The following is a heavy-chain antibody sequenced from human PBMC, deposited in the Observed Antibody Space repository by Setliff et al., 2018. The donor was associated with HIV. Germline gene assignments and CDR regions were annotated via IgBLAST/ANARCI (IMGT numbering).Heavy chain of an antibody. CDR1: GGSFSDYY. J-gene: IGHJ6*03. CDR2: INHSGTT. Sequence: ASETLSLTCTVYGGSFSDYYWSWIRQPPGKGLEWIGEINHSGTTIYSPSLKSRVTMSVDTSKNQFSLKLSSVTAADTAVYYCASRSSYVPLYYYYMDVWGKGTTVTVSS. CDR3: ASRSSYVPLYYYYMDV. V-gene: IGHV4-34*01. D-gene: IGHD3-16*01.